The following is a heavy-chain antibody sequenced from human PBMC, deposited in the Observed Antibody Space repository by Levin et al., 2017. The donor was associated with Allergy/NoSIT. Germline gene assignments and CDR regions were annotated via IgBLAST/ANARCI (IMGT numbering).Heavy chain of an antibody. Sequence: GGSLRLSCKGSGYSFTSYWIGWVRQMPGKGLEWMGIIYPGDSDTRYSPSFQGQVTISADKSISTAYLQWSSLKASDTAMYYCARQTHSSSPGGYYYYGMDVWGQGTTVTVSS. J-gene: IGHJ6*02. D-gene: IGHD6-6*01. V-gene: IGHV5-51*01. CDR2: IYPGDSDT. CDR1: GYSFTSYW. CDR3: ARQTHSSSPGGYYYYGMDV.